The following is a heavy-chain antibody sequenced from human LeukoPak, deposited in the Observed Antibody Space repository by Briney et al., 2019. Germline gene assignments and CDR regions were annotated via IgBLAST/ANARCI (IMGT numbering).Heavy chain of an antibody. CDR2: IKGSGGGT. J-gene: IGHJ4*02. D-gene: IGHD3-9*01. V-gene: IGHV3-23*01. CDR1: GFTVSNYA. Sequence: GGSLRLSCAASGFTVSNYAMSWVRQAPGKGLEWVSAIKGSGGGTYYADSVKGRFTISRDNSKNTLYLQMNSLRAEDTAVYYCAKWGDYDVLTGYYDPDYWGQETLVTVSS. CDR3: AKWGDYDVLTGYYDPDY.